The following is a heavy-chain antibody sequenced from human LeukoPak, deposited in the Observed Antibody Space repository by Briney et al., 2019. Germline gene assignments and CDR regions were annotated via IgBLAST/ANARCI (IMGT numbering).Heavy chain of an antibody. CDR3: ARQFYHDSSGADY. D-gene: IGHD3-22*01. Sequence: SETLSLTCIVSGDSIRTSSYYWGWICQPPGKGLEWIGSIYYSGSTYYNPSLKSRVAISMDTSKNQFSLKLSSVTAADTAMYYCARQFYHDSSGADYWGQGALVTVSS. CDR2: IYYSGST. CDR1: GDSIRTSSYY. J-gene: IGHJ4*02. V-gene: IGHV4-39*01.